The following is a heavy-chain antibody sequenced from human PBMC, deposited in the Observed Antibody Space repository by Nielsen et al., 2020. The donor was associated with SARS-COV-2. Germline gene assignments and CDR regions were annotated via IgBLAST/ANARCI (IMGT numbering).Heavy chain of an antibody. CDR2: IIPIFGTA. Sequence: LVKVSCKASGGTFSSYAISWVRQAPGQGLEWMGGIIPIFGTANYAQKFQGRVTITADESTSTAYMELSSLRSEDTAVYYCARDYRFGFWSGYHGMDVWGQGTTVTVSS. CDR1: GGTFSSYA. V-gene: IGHV1-69*13. D-gene: IGHD3-3*01. CDR3: ARDYRFGFWSGYHGMDV. J-gene: IGHJ6*02.